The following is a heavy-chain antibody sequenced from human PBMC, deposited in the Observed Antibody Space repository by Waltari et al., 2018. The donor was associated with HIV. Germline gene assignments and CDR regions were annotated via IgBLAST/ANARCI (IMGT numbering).Heavy chain of an antibody. CDR2: RKKDGSEI. CDR3: ARRGGRSSPLGY. CDR1: GFTFSSYW. D-gene: IGHD6-13*01. V-gene: IGHV3-7*01. Sequence: EVQLVESGGGLVQPGGSLRLSCAASGFTFSSYWMSWVRQAPGKGLEWVDNRKKDGSEIYYVDSVKGRCTISRDNAKNSLYLQMNSLRAEDTAVYFCARRGGRSSPLGYWGQGTLVTVSS. J-gene: IGHJ4*02.